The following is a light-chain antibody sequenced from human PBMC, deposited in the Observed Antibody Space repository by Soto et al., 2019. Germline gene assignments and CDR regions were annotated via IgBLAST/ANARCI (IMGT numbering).Light chain of an antibody. CDR3: QQLNIDSYPIT. Sequence: IQLTQSPSSLSASIGDRVTITCRVSQGISSFLAWYQQKPGKAPKLLIYAASTLQSGIPSRFSGSGSGTDFTLTISSLQPEDFATYYCQQLNIDSYPITFGQGTRLEIK. CDR1: QGISSF. CDR2: AAS. J-gene: IGKJ5*01. V-gene: IGKV1-9*01.